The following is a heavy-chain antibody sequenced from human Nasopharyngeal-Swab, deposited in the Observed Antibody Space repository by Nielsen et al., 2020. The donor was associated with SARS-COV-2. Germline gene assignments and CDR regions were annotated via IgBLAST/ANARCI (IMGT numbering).Heavy chain of an antibody. J-gene: IGHJ6*03. Sequence: ASVKVSCKASTYTFIDYVIIWVRQAPGQGLEWMGWISAYSGKTDYAQKFQDRVTMTTDTSTSTAYMELRTLRSDDTAVYYCATDGPLRAYYMDVWGKGTTVSVSS. V-gene: IGHV1-18*04. CDR2: ISAYSGKT. CDR1: TYTFIDYV. CDR3: ATDGPLRAYYMDV.